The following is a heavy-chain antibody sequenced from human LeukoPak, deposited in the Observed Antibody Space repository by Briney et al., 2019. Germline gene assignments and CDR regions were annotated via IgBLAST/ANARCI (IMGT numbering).Heavy chain of an antibody. J-gene: IGHJ4*02. CDR2: VNPDMSEK. CDR1: GFTFNRHW. Sequence: GGSLRLSCAASGFTFNRHWMTWVRQAPGKGLEWIANVNPDMSEKNYVESVKGRFTISRDKVKNSLYLQMNSLRGDDTAVYYCARDGLPVALDKWGQGTLVTVSS. V-gene: IGHV3-7*01. CDR3: ARDGLPVALDK. D-gene: IGHD2-2*01.